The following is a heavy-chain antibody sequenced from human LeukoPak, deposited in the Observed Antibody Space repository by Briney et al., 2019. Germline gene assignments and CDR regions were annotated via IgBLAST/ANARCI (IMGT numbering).Heavy chain of an antibody. CDR2: IYTSGIT. CDR3: ARSNYYDTSGWAFDI. CDR1: GGSISSGSYY. J-gene: IGHJ3*02. V-gene: IGHV4-61*02. Sequence: SETLSLTSTVSGGSISSGSYYWSWIRQPAGKGLEWIGRIYTSGITNYNPSLKSRVTISVDTSKNQFSLKLSSVTAADTAVYYCARSNYYDTSGWAFDIWGQGTMVTVSS. D-gene: IGHD3-22*01.